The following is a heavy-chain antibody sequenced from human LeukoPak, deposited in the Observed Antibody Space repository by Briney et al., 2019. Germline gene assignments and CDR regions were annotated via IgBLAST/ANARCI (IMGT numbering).Heavy chain of an antibody. D-gene: IGHD3-10*01. J-gene: IGHJ4*02. CDR3: AIQEEGYGSESHKYYFDY. Sequence: PADTPSLTCTVSGDSINSGSYYWGWIPQPPGRGLEWIESIFYSGRTDYNPSLTSRVTIYVDTYKRSSYLKLSSVTDADMFVYYCAIQEEGYGSESHKYYFDYWGQGTLVTVSS. CDR1: GDSINSGSYY. V-gene: IGHV4-39*01. CDR2: IFYSGRT.